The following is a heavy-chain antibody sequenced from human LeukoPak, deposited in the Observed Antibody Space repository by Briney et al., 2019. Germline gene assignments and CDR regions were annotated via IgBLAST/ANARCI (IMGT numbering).Heavy chain of an antibody. CDR3: ARVSTYFGVVTDFDY. D-gene: IGHD3-3*01. CDR1: GYTFTSYD. V-gene: IGHV1-8*01. J-gene: IGHJ4*02. CDR2: MNPNSGNT. Sequence: ASVKVSCKASGYTFTSYDINWVRQATGEGREWMGWMNPNSGNTGYAQKFQGRVTMTRNTSISTAYMELSRLRSEDTAVYYCARVSTYFGVVTDFDYWGQGTLVTVSS.